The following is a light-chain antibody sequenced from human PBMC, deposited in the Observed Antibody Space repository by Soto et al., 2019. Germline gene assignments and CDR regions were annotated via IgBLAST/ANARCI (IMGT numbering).Light chain of an antibody. CDR2: WAS. CDR1: QSVFYSSNNKNY. CDR3: QQYYRPWT. V-gene: IGKV4-1*01. Sequence: DIVMTQSPDSLAVSLGERATINCKSSQSVFYSSNNKNYLAWYQQKPGQPPRLLIYWASTRESGVPDRFSGSGPGTDFTLTISSLQAEAVAVYYCQQYYRPWTFGQGTKVEIK. J-gene: IGKJ1*01.